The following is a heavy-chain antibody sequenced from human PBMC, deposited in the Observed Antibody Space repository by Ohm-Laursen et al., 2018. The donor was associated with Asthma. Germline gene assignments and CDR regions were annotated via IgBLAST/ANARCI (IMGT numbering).Heavy chain of an antibody. D-gene: IGHD3-22*01. V-gene: IGHV4-34*01. J-gene: IGHJ6*02. CDR3: ARGRTDYYDSSGYYYGMDV. CDR1: GGSFSGYY. CDR2: INHSGST. Sequence: SETLSLTWAVYGGSFSGYYWSWIRQPPGKGLEWIGEINHSGSTNYNPSLKSRVTISVDTSKNQFSLKLSSVTAADTAVYYCARGRTDYYDSSGYYYGMDVWGQGTTVTVSS.